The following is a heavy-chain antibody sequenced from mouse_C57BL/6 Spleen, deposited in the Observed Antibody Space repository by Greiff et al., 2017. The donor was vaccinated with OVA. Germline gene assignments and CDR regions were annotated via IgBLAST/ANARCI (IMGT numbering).Heavy chain of an antibody. Sequence: QVQLQQSGAELVRPGASVTLSCKASGYTFTDYEMHWVKQTPVHGLEWIGAIDPETGGTAYNQKFKGKAILTADKSSSTAYMELRSLTSEDSAVYYCTRKYYSNYGAMDYWGQGTSVTVSS. V-gene: IGHV1-15*01. CDR1: GYTFTDYE. CDR2: IDPETGGT. J-gene: IGHJ4*01. D-gene: IGHD2-5*01. CDR3: TRKYYSNYGAMDY.